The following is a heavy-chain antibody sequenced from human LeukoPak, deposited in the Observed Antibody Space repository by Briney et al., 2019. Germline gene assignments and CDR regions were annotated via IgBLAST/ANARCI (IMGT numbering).Heavy chain of an antibody. Sequence: ASVKVSCKASGYTFTSYDINWVRQATGQGLEWMGWMNPNSGNTGYAQKFQGRVTMTRNTSISTAYMELSSLRSEDTAVYYCARGLWFGEFYYYYMDVWGKGITVTVSS. J-gene: IGHJ6*03. CDR1: GYTFTSYD. CDR2: MNPNSGNT. CDR3: ARGLWFGEFYYYYMDV. D-gene: IGHD3-10*01. V-gene: IGHV1-8*01.